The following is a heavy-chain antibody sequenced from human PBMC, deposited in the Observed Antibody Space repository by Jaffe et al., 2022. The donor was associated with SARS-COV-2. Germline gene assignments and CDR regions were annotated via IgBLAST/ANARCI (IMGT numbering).Heavy chain of an antibody. CDR3: AAGIPPDFFNY. D-gene: IGHD1-20*01. Sequence: QVQLEQSGAEVKRPGASVKVSCKSTGYTFTDHAIHWVRQAPGQRPEWIGWMHPGNGDRKFAQMFQGRVTITRDTSASTAYMELSSLTFEDTAIYYCAAGIPPDFFNYWGQGTLVTVSP. J-gene: IGHJ4*02. CDR1: GYTFTDHA. V-gene: IGHV1-3*01. CDR2: MHPGNGDR.